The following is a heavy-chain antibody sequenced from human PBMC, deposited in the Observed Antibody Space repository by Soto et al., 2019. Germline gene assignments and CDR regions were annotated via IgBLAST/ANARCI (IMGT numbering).Heavy chain of an antibody. CDR1: GYTFSNYG. CDR3: ARVVPGAEAWFGP. CDR2: ISLYSDDT. Sequence: ASVKVSCKTSGYTFSNYGITWVRQAPGQPLEWLGWISLYSDDTNYAQKFQGRVSMTTDTSTTTAYMELRSLRSDDTAVYYCARVVPGAEAWFGPWGQGTLVTVSS. J-gene: IGHJ5*02. D-gene: IGHD2-2*01. V-gene: IGHV1-18*01.